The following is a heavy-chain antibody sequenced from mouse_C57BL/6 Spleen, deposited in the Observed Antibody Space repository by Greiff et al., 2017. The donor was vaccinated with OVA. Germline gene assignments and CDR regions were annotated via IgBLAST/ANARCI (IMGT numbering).Heavy chain of an antibody. V-gene: IGHV1-82*01. Sequence: QVQLQQSGPELVKPGASVKISCKASGYAFSSSWMNWVKQRPGKGLEWIGRIYPGDGDTNYNGKFKGKATLTADKSSSTAYMQLSSLTSEDSAVYFCARGGDYYGSSYPRFAYWGQGTLVTVSA. J-gene: IGHJ3*01. CDR2: IYPGDGDT. CDR3: ARGGDYYGSSYPRFAY. D-gene: IGHD1-1*01. CDR1: GYAFSSSW.